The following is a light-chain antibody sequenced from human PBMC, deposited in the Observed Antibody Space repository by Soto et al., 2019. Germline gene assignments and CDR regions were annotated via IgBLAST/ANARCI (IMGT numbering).Light chain of an antibody. Sequence: QSVLTQPPSVSAAPGQKFTVSCSGSSSNIGNNYVSWYQQLPGTAPKLLIYENNKRPSGIPDRFSGSKSGTSATLGITGLQTGDEADYYCGTWDSSLSAYVFGTGTKFTVL. J-gene: IGLJ1*01. CDR1: SSNIGNNY. CDR3: GTWDSSLSAYV. V-gene: IGLV1-51*02. CDR2: ENN.